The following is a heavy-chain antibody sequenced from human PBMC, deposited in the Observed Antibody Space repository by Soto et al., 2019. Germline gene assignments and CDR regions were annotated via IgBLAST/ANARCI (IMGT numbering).Heavy chain of an antibody. V-gene: IGHV3-9*01. CDR1: GFTFDDYA. CDR2: ISWNSGSI. CDR3: AKGRDRVVVPAAIGY. D-gene: IGHD2-2*01. J-gene: IGHJ4*02. Sequence: EVQLVESGGGLVQPSRSLRLSCAASGFTFDDYAMHWVRQAPGKGLEWVSGISWNSGSIGYADSVKGRFTISRDNAKNSLYLQMNSLRAEDTALYYCAKGRDRVVVPAAIGYWGQGTLVTVSS.